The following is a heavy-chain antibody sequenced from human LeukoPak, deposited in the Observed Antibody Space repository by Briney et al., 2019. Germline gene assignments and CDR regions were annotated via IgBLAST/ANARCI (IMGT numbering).Heavy chain of an antibody. CDR1: GYTFTGYY. CDR2: INPNSGGT. D-gene: IGHD6-13*01. Sequence: GASVKVSCKASGYTFTGYYMHWVRQAPGQGLEWMGWINPNSGGTNYAQKFQGRVTMTRDTSISTAYMELSRLRSDDTAVYYCAKIPIAAAGRLWSRERDYWGQGTLVTVSS. J-gene: IGHJ4*02. V-gene: IGHV1-2*02. CDR3: AKIPIAAAGRLWSRERDY.